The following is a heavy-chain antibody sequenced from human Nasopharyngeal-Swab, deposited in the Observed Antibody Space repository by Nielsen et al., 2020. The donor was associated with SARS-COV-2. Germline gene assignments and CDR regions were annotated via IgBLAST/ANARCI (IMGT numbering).Heavy chain of an antibody. Sequence: SETLSLTCTVSGGFISSYYWSWIRQPPGKGLEWIGYIYYRGSTNYNPSLKTRVTISVDTSKNQFSLKLSSVTAPDTAVYYCARGRGGYRGLSYYYCYMYVWGKGTTVTVSS. V-gene: IGHV4-59*01. CDR3: ARGRGGYRGLSYYYCYMYV. CDR2: IYYRGST. CDR1: GGFISSYY. J-gene: IGHJ6*03. D-gene: IGHD3-22*01.